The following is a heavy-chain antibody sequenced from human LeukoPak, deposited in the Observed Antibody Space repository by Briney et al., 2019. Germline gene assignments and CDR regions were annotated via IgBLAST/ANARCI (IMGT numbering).Heavy chain of an antibody. CDR1: GGTFSSYA. Sequence: GASVKVSCKASGGTFSSYAISWVRQAPGQGLEWMGGIIPIFGTANYAQKFQGRVTITADESTSIAYMELSSLRSEDTAVYYCASYIVVVPAAILAFDIWGQGTMVTVSS. D-gene: IGHD2-2*02. CDR2: IIPIFGTA. CDR3: ASYIVVVPAAILAFDI. V-gene: IGHV1-69*13. J-gene: IGHJ3*02.